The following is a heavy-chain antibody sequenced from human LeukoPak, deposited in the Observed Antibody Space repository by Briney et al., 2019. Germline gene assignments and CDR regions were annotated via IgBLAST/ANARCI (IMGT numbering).Heavy chain of an antibody. D-gene: IGHD4-17*01. J-gene: IGHJ5*02. Sequence: PGGSLRLSCAASGFTFSSYGMHWVRQAPGKGLEWVAFIRYDGSNKYYADSVKGRFTISRDNSKNTLYLHLNSLRAEDTAVYYCAREMGYGDYGTGWFDPWGQGTLVTVSS. CDR3: AREMGYGDYGTGWFDP. CDR1: GFTFSSYG. CDR2: IRYDGSNK. V-gene: IGHV3-30*02.